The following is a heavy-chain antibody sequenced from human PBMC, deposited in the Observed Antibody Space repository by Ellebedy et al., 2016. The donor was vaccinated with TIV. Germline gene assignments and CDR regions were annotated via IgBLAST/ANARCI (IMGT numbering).Heavy chain of an antibody. D-gene: IGHD2-21*02. CDR2: IRSKAYGGTT. CDR1: GFTFGDYA. Sequence: GESLKISXTTSGFTFGDYAMSWFRQAPGKGLEWVGFIRSKAYGGTTEYAASVKGRFTISRDDSKSIAYLQMNSLKTEDTAVYYCSVPYCGGDCLPFDYWGQGTLVTVSS. V-gene: IGHV3-49*03. CDR3: SVPYCGGDCLPFDY. J-gene: IGHJ4*02.